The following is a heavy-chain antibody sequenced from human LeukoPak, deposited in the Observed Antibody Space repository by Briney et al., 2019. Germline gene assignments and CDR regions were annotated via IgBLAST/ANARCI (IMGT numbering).Heavy chain of an antibody. CDR3: ARGEVGVGGGNYYYMDV. CDR1: GYTFTGYY. Sequence: GASVKVSCKASGYTFTGYYMHWVRQAPGQGLEWMGWINPNSGGTNYAQKFQGRVTMTRHTSISTAYMELSRLRTDDTAVYYCARGEVGVGGGNYYYMDVWGKGTTVTVSS. J-gene: IGHJ6*03. CDR2: INPNSGGT. V-gene: IGHV1-2*02. D-gene: IGHD2-15*01.